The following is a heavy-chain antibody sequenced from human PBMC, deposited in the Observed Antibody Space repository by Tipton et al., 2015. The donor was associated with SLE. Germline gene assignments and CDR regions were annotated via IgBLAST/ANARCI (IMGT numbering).Heavy chain of an antibody. J-gene: IGHJ4*02. D-gene: IGHD5-12*01. CDR3: ARIRGSGYDYGGFDY. CDR1: GGSISGYY. V-gene: IGHV4-59*12. Sequence: TLSLTCTVSGGSISGYYWSWIRQPPGKGLEWIGYIYHSGSTNYNPSLKSRVTISVDTSKNQFSLKLSSVTAADTAVYYCARIRGSGYDYGGFDYWGQGTLVTVSS. CDR2: IYHSGST.